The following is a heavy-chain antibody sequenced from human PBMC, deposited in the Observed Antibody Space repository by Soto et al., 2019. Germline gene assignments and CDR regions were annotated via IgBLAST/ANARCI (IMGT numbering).Heavy chain of an antibody. CDR3: ARGPNPPRETTDLGLGFDY. Sequence: ASVKVSCKASGYTFTSYGISWVRQAPGQGLEWMGWISAYNGNTNYAQKLQGRVTMTTDTSTSTAYMELRSLRSDDTAVYYCARGPNPPRETTDLGLGFDYWGQGTLVTVSS. J-gene: IGHJ4*02. CDR2: ISAYNGNT. CDR1: GYTFTSYG. V-gene: IGHV1-18*01. D-gene: IGHD4-4*01.